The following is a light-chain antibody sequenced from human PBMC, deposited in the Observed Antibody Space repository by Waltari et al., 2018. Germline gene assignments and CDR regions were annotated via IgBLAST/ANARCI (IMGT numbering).Light chain of an antibody. CDR1: SSDVGGYNS. Sequence: QSALTQPASVSGSPGQSITISCPGTSSDVGGYNSVSWYQQHPVKAPKLMIYDVSNRPSGVSNRFFGSKFGNTASLTISGLQAEDEADYYCSSYTSSDTYVFGTGTKVTVL. V-gene: IGLV2-14*03. CDR2: DVS. CDR3: SSYTSSDTYV. J-gene: IGLJ1*01.